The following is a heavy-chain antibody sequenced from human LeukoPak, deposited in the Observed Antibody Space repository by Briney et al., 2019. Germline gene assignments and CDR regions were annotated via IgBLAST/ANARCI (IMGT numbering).Heavy chain of an antibody. CDR2: IRYDGSNK. CDR3: AKDKGVYDLFDY. D-gene: IGHD5/OR15-5a*01. V-gene: IGHV3-30*02. J-gene: IGHJ4*02. Sequence: GGSLRLSCAASGFTFSSYGMHWVRQAPGKGLEWVAFIRYDGSNKYYADSVKGRFTISRDNSKNTLYLQKNSLRAEDTAVYYCAKDKGVYDLFDYWGQGTLVTVSS. CDR1: GFTFSSYG.